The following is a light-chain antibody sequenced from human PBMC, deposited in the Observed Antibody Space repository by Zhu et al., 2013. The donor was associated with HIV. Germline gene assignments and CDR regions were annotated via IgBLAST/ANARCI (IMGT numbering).Light chain of an antibody. Sequence: EIVLTQSPATLSLSPGERATLSCRASQSVSSYLAWYQQKPGLAPRLLIYDASTRATGIPDRFSGSGSGTDFTLTISSLQAEDVAVYYCQQYYSTPYTFGQGTKLEIK. CDR2: DAS. CDR1: QSVSSY. V-gene: IGKV3-11*01. CDR3: QQYYSTPYT. J-gene: IGKJ2*01.